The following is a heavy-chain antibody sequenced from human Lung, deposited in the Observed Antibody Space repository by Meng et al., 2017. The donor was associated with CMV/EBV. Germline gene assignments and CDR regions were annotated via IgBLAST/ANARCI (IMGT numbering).Heavy chain of an antibody. CDR3: ARTYHYGWRNHHYLDY. V-gene: IGHV7-4-1*02. CDR2: VDTSTGRP. Sequence: YPFFPRSRHWVRQAPGQGLEWIGMVDTSTGRPTYAQDFAGRLVISSDIAVSTTYLHISSLTADDTAIYFCARTYHYGWRNHHYLDYWGQGTLVTVSS. J-gene: IGHJ4*02. D-gene: IGHD3-16*02. CDR1: YPFFPRS.